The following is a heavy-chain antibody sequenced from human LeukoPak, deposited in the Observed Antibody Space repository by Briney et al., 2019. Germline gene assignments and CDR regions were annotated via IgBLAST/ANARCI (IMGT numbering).Heavy chain of an antibody. CDR3: ARTGSYGHNFDY. CDR2: INHSGST. CDR1: GGSLSGYY. D-gene: IGHD5-18*01. V-gene: IGHV4-34*01. J-gene: IGHJ4*02. Sequence: PSETLSLTCAVYGGSLSGYYWSWIRQPPGKGLEWIGEINHSGSTNYNPSLKSRVTISVDTSKNQFSLKLSSVTAADTAVYYCARTGSYGHNFDYWGQGTLVTVSS.